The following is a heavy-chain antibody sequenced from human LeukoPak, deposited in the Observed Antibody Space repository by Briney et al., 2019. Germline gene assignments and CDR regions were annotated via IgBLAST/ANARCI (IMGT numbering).Heavy chain of an antibody. Sequence: PSETLSLTCTVSGGSISGYYWSWIRQPPRKGLEWTGYIYSSETPKYDPSLESRVTISLDTSKNQVSLNLRSVTAADTAIYFCARGHYDLAPWGQGILVTVSS. CDR1: GGSISGYY. D-gene: IGHD4-17*01. CDR2: IYSSETP. V-gene: IGHV4-59*01. CDR3: ARGHYDLAP. J-gene: IGHJ5*02.